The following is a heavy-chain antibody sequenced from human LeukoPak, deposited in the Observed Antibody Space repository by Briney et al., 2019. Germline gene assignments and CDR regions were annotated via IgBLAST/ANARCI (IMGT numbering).Heavy chain of an antibody. J-gene: IGHJ1*01. V-gene: IGHV3-30-3*01. CDR2: ISYDGSNK. CDR3: ARDDYDRSGYYIQH. CDR1: GFTFSDYW. D-gene: IGHD3-22*01. Sequence: GGSLRLSCAASGFTFSDYWMTWVRQAPGKGLEWVAVISYDGSNKYYADSVKGRFTISRDNSKNTLYLQMNSLRAEDTAVYYCARDDYDRSGYYIQHWGQGTLVTVSS.